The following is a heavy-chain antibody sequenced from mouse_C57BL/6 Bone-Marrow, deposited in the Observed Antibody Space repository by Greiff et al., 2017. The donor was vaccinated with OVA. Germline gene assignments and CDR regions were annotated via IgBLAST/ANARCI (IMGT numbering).Heavy chain of an antibody. V-gene: IGHV1-64*01. J-gene: IGHJ4*01. CDR1: GYTFTSYW. CDR2: IHPNSGST. D-gene: IGHD2-4*01. Sequence: VQLQQPGAELVKPGASVKLSCKASGYTFTSYWMHWVKQRPGQGLEWIGMIHPNSGSTNYNEKFKSKATLTVDKSSSTAYMQLSSLTSEDSAVYYCARWGVYYDYGMDYWGQGTSVTVSS. CDR3: ARWGVYYDYGMDY.